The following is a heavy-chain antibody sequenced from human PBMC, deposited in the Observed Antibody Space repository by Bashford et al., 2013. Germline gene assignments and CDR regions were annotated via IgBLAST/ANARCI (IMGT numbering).Heavy chain of an antibody. V-gene: IGHV2-5*02. CDR2: IYWDDDK. Sequence: SGPTLVKPTQTLTLTCTFSGFSLSTTGVGVGWVRQPPGKALEWLVFIYWDDDKRYSPSLKSRLTIAKAPQQPGVLTMTNMDPVDTATYYCARRVDGYSSGWNSGYFTSWGQGPWSPSPQ. CDR1: GFSLSTTGVG. D-gene: IGHD6-25*01. J-gene: IGHJ5*02. CDR3: ARRVDGYSSGWNSGYFTS.